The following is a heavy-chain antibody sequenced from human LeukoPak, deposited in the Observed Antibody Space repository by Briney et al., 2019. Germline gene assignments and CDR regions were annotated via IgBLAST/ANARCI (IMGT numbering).Heavy chain of an antibody. V-gene: IGHV3-33*01. Sequence: GGSLRLSCAASGFTFSSYGMHWVRQAPGKGLEWVAVIWYDGSSKYYADSVKGRFTISRDNSKKTLYLQMNSMRAEDTSVYYCARDLLVSEDAFDIWGQGTMVTVSS. CDR1: GFTFSSYG. J-gene: IGHJ3*02. CDR3: ARDLLVSEDAFDI. CDR2: IWYDGSSK. D-gene: IGHD6-6*01.